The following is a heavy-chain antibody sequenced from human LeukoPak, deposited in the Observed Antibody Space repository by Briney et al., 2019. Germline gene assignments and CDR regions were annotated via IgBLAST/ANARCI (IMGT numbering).Heavy chain of an antibody. J-gene: IGHJ4*02. D-gene: IGHD3-22*01. V-gene: IGHV1-46*01. CDR1: GYTFTSYC. Sequence: ASVKVSCKASGYTFTSYCMHWLRQAPGQGLEWMGIINPSGGSTSYAQKFQGRVTMTRDTSTSTVYMELSSLRSEDTAVYYCARTPKEYYDSSGYSDYWGQGTLVTVSS. CDR2: INPSGGST. CDR3: ARTPKEYYDSSGYSDY.